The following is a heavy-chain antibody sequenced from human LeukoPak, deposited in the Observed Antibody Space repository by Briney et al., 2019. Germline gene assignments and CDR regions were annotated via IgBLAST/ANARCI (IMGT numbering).Heavy chain of an antibody. CDR2: IIPIFGTA. Sequence: ASVKVSCKASGGTFSSYAISWVRQAPGQGLEWMGGIIPIFGTANYAQKFQGRVTITADKSTSTAYMELSSLRSEDTAVYYCARDPDYGDYGMWAFDIWGQGTMVTVSS. J-gene: IGHJ3*02. CDR3: ARDPDYGDYGMWAFDI. CDR1: GGTFSSYA. D-gene: IGHD4-17*01. V-gene: IGHV1-69*06.